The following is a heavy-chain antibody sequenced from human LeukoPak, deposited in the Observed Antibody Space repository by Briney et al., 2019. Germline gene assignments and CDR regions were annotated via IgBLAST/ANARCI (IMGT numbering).Heavy chain of an antibody. CDR1: GYTFTSYG. Sequence: ASVKVSYKASGYTFTSYGISWVRQAPGQGLEWMGWISAYNGNTNYAQKLQGRVTMTTDTSTSTAYMELRSLRSDDTAVYYCARDLAYYGSETGTENYWGQGTLVTVSS. J-gene: IGHJ4*02. CDR3: ARDLAYYGSETGTENY. V-gene: IGHV1-18*01. CDR2: ISAYNGNT. D-gene: IGHD3-10*01.